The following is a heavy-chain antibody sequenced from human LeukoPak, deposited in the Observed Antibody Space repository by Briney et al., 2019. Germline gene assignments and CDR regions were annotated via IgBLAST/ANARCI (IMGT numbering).Heavy chain of an antibody. V-gene: IGHV3-30*04. CDR3: ARAFGSYYEMDDY. D-gene: IGHD1-26*01. Sequence: GSSLRLSCAASGFTVSSYAMHGVRQAPGKGLEWVAVISYDGSNKYYADSVKGRFTISRDNSKNTLYLQMNSLRAEDTAVYYCARAFGSYYEMDDYWGQGTLVTVSS. J-gene: IGHJ4*02. CDR2: ISYDGSNK. CDR1: GFTVSSYA.